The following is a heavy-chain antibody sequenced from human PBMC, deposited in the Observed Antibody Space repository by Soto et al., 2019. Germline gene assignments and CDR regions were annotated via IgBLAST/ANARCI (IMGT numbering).Heavy chain of an antibody. J-gene: IGHJ4*02. CDR3: ARAPDSSTAYYGPFEY. D-gene: IGHD3-9*01. CDR2: IKNSANSYTT. V-gene: IGHV3-72*01. Sequence: GGSLRLSCAASGFTFSDQYIEWVRQAPGKGLEWVGRIKNSANSYTTVYAASVKGRFLISRDDSLNSVYLQMNSLKIEDTAVYYCARAPDSSTAYYGPFEYWGQGILVTVSS. CDR1: GFTFSDQY.